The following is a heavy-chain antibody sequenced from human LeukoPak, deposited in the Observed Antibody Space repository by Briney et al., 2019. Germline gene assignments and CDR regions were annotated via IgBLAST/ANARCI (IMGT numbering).Heavy chain of an antibody. CDR2: IHHSGST. Sequence: KASETLSLTCAVYGGSFSGYYWSWTRQPPGKGLDWIGEIHHSGSTNYNPSLKSRVTISVDTSKNQFSLKLSSVTAADMAVYYCARGGVEMATPFGDYWGQGTLVTVSS. CDR3: ARGGVEMATPFGDY. D-gene: IGHD5-24*01. V-gene: IGHV4-34*01. CDR1: GGSFSGYY. J-gene: IGHJ4*02.